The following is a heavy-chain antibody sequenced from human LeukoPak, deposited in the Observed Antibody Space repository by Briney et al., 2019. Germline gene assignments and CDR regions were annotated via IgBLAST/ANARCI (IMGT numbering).Heavy chain of an antibody. Sequence: GGSLRLSCAASGFTFSSYWTSWVRQAPGKGLEWVANIKQDGSEKYYVDSVKGRFTISRDNAKNSLYLQMNSLRAEDTAVYYCARVGGCSSTSCYDWFDPWGQGTLVTVSS. CDR1: GFTFSSYW. D-gene: IGHD2-2*01. J-gene: IGHJ5*02. CDR3: ARVGGCSSTSCYDWFDP. V-gene: IGHV3-7*01. CDR2: IKQDGSEK.